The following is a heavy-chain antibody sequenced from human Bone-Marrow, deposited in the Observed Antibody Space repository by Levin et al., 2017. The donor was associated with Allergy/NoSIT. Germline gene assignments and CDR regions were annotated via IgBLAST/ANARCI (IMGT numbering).Heavy chain of an antibody. CDR2: IRGSGGSK. J-gene: IGHJ4*02. D-gene: IGHD4-11*01. Sequence: PGESLKISCVGSGFVFSGYTMSWVRQAPGKGLEWVAAIRGSGGSKYYADSVKGRFSISRDNSENTLYLQMNNLRAEDTAIYFCSKDPLDDDSSWLLESWGQGTQVTVSS. CDR1: GFVFSGYT. V-gene: IGHV3-23*01. CDR3: SKDPLDDDSSWLLES.